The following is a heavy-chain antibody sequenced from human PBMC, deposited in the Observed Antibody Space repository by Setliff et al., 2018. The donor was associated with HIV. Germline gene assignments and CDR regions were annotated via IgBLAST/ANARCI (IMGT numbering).Heavy chain of an antibody. CDR3: ARHSAVTGHSFDX. J-gene: IGHJ4*02. V-gene: IGHV4-39*01. D-gene: IGHD6-19*01. CDR2: LYXTGHT. CDR1: XESIRSGNYY. Sequence: PSETLSLTCTVXXESIRSGNYYXXWIRXXXGKGLXXXXXLYXTGHTXYKSSFQXXXXXXIDTXXXQFSLTLNSVTAADTAVYYCARHSAVTGHSFDXWGQGT.